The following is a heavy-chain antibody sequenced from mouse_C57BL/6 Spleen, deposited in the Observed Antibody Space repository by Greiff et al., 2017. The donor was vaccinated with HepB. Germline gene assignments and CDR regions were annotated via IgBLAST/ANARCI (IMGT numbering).Heavy chain of an antibody. V-gene: IGHV1-64*01. CDR1: GYTFTSYW. Sequence: QVQLQQPGAELVKPGASVKLSCKASGYTFTSYWMHWVKQRPGQGLEWIGMIHPNSGSTNYNEKFKSKATLTVDKSSSTAYMQLSSLTSEDSAVYYCARWGDYDDYYYAMDYWGQGTSVTVSS. D-gene: IGHD2-4*01. J-gene: IGHJ4*01. CDR2: IHPNSGST. CDR3: ARWGDYDDYYYAMDY.